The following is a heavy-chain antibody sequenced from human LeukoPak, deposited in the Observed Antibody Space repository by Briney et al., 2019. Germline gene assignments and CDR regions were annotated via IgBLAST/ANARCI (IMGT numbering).Heavy chain of an antibody. CDR2: IYYSGST. Sequence: PSETLSLTCAVSGGSISSGSYYWSWIRQPPGKGLEWIGYIYYSGSTNYNPSLKSRVTISVDTSKNQFSLKLSSVTAADTAVYYCARVGSITMVRGVTGRYFDYWGQGTLVTVSS. CDR3: ARVGSITMVRGVTGRYFDY. J-gene: IGHJ4*02. V-gene: IGHV4-61*01. D-gene: IGHD3-10*01. CDR1: GGSISSGSYY.